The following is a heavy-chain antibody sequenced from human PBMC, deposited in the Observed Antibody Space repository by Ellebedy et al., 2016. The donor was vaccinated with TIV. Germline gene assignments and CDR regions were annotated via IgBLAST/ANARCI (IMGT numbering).Heavy chain of an antibody. CDR3: AAVWGRFNP. J-gene: IGHJ5*02. CDR2: IIPIFGTA. Sequence: SVKVSXXASGYTFTSYDINWVRQAPGQGLEWMGGIIPIFGTANYAQKFQGRVTITADESTSTAYMELSSLRSEDTAVYYCAAVWGRFNPWGQGTLVTVSS. V-gene: IGHV1-69*13. CDR1: GYTFTSYD. D-gene: IGHD1-26*01.